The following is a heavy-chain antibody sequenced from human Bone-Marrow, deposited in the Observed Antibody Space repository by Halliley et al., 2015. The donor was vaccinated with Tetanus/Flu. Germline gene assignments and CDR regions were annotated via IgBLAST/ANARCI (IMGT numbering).Heavy chain of an antibody. V-gene: IGHV4-59*01. CDR2: IYYTGSP. J-gene: IGHJ4*03. Sequence: EWIGYIYYTGSPNYNPSLKSRVTISVDTSKNQFSLNLTSVTAADTAVYYCAREGYGDYVPIDYWGQGTTVTVSS. CDR3: AREGYGDYVPIDY. D-gene: IGHD4-17*01.